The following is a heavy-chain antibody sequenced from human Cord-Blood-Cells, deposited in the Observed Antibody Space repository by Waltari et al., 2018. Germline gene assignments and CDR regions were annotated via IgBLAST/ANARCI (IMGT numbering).Heavy chain of an antibody. J-gene: IGHJ5*02. CDR1: GGTISSYY. Sequence: QVQLQESGPGLVKPSETLSLTCNVSGGTISSYYWSWIRQPPGKGLDWIGYIYYSGSTNYHPSLRGRVPISVDTATNQFSLRLSSVTASDTAVDYCARGVGRFLVWFIWCDPWGQGTLVTVSS. CDR2: IYYSGST. CDR3: ARGVGRFLVWFIWCDP. D-gene: IGHD3-3*01. V-gene: IGHV4-59*01.